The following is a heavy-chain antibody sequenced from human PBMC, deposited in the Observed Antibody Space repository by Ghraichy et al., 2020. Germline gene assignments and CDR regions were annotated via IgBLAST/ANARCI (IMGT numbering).Heavy chain of an antibody. CDR3: ASQISRKKSLDY. J-gene: IGHJ4*02. D-gene: IGHD1-14*01. Sequence: ASVKVSCKASGYTFTSYGISWVRQAPGQGLEWMGWISAYNGNTNYAQKLQGRVTMTTDTSTSTAYMELRSLRSDDTAVYYCASQISRKKSLDYWGQGTLVTVSS. CDR2: ISAYNGNT. V-gene: IGHV1-18*01. CDR1: GYTFTSYG.